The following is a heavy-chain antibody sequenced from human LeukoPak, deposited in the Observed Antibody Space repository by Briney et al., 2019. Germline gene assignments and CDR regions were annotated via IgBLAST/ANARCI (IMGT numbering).Heavy chain of an antibody. Sequence: PSETLSLTCAVYGGSFSGYYWSWIRRPPGKGLEWIGEINHSGSTNYNPSLKSRVTISVDTSKNQFSLKLSSVTAADTAVYYCARGSQGLVRGVRNWGQGTLVTVSS. J-gene: IGHJ4*02. V-gene: IGHV4-34*01. CDR1: GGSFSGYY. CDR2: INHSGST. CDR3: ARGSQGLVRGVRN. D-gene: IGHD3-10*01.